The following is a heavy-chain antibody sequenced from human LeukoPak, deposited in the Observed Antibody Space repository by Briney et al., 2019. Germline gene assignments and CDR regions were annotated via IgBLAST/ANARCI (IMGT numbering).Heavy chain of an antibody. CDR2: IKPDGSDK. Sequence: GGSLRLSCAASGFAFSNYWMTWVRQAPGKGLEWVANIKPDGSDKYYVDSVKGRFTISRDNAKNSLYLQMNSLRAEDTAVYYCATAYYYATADWGQGTLVTVSS. CDR1: GFAFSNYW. V-gene: IGHV3-7*01. J-gene: IGHJ4*02. CDR3: ATAYYYATAD. D-gene: IGHD3-10*01.